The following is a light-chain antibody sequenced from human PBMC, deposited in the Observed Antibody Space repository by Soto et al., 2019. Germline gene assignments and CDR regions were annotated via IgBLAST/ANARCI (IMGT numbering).Light chain of an antibody. V-gene: IGKV1-12*01. CDR2: AAS. CDR1: QDISSW. J-gene: IGKJ1*01. CDR3: LPYSTSHRA. Sequence: DIQMTQSPSSVSASVGDRVTITWRASQDISSWVAWYQQKPGKDPKLLIYAASSLQRVFTSRFSGSGSGTDFTLTISRLEPEDFAVYYCLPYSTSHRAFGPGNQVAIK.